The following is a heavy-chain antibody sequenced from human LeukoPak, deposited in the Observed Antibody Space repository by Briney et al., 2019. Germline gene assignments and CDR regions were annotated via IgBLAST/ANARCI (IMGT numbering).Heavy chain of an antibody. J-gene: IGHJ4*02. V-gene: IGHV3-23*01. CDR3: AKDLIAYSYGYAGRSNFDY. Sequence: GGSLRLSCAASSYIFSDAWMNWVRQAPGKGPEWVSGISGSGGSTYYADSVKGHFTISRDNSKNTLYLQMNSLRAEDTAIYYCAKDLIAYSYGYAGRSNFDYWGQGTLVTVSS. D-gene: IGHD5-18*01. CDR2: ISGSGGST. CDR1: SYIFSDAW.